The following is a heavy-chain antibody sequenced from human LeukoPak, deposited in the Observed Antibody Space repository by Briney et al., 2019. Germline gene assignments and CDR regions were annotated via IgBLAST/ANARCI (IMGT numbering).Heavy chain of an antibody. CDR1: GGSISSGSYY. V-gene: IGHV4-61*02. Sequence: SETLSLTCTVSGGSISSGSYYWSWIRQPAGKGLEWIGRIYTSGSTNYNPSLKSRVTISVDTSKNQFSLKLSSVTAADTAVYYCARAYSSSWTDDAFDIWGQGTMVTVSS. CDR3: ARAYSSSWTDDAFDI. CDR2: IYTSGST. D-gene: IGHD6-13*01. J-gene: IGHJ3*02.